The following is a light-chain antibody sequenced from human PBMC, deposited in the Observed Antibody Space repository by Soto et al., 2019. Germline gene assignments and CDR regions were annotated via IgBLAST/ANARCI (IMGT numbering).Light chain of an antibody. V-gene: IGLV2-14*01. CDR3: SSYTSSSTLV. CDR1: SSEVGDYNY. Sequence: QSVLTQPASLSGSPGQSITISCTGTSSEVGDYNYVSWYQQHPGKTPKVMIYDVSNRPSGVSNRFSGSKSGNTASLTISGLQAEDEADYYCSSYTSSSTLVFGTGTKVTVL. CDR2: DVS. J-gene: IGLJ1*01.